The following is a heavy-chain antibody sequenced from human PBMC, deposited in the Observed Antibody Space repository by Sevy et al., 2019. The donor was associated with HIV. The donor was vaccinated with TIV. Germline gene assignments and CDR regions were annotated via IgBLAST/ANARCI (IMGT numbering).Heavy chain of an antibody. Sequence: GGSLRLSCAASGFSVSSHAMHWVRQAPGKGLEWVALISYDGSSKYYSDSVKGRPTISRDNSKNTLYLQMNSLRPEDTALYYCSRDAGYSVGWYPSDYWGQRTLVTVSS. CDR2: ISYDGSSK. D-gene: IGHD2-15*01. V-gene: IGHV3-30-3*01. CDR1: GFSVSSHA. J-gene: IGHJ4*02. CDR3: SRDAGYSVGWYPSDY.